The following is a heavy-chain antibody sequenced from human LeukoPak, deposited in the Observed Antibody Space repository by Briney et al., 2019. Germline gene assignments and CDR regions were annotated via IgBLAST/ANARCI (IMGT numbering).Heavy chain of an antibody. Sequence: GGSLRLSCAASGFTFGSYSMNWVRQAPGKGLEWVSSISSSSSYIYYADSVKGRFTISRDNAKNSLYLQMNSLRAEDTAVYYCARDVSRVIVVVTASGYYFDYWGQGTLVTVSS. V-gene: IGHV3-21*01. J-gene: IGHJ4*02. CDR2: ISSSSSYI. CDR1: GFTFGSYS. D-gene: IGHD2-21*02. CDR3: ARDVSRVIVVVTASGYYFDY.